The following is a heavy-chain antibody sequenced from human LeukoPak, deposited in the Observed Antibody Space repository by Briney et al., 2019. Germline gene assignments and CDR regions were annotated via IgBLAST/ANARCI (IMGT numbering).Heavy chain of an antibody. D-gene: IGHD5-12*01. CDR3: ARKRTESGYDYVRRREYYFDY. CDR1: GGTFSSYA. J-gene: IGHJ4*02. V-gene: IGHV1-69*13. CDR2: IIPIFGPA. Sequence: SVKVSCKASGGTFSSYAISWVRQAPGQGLEWMGGIIPIFGPANYAQKFQGRVTITSDESTSTAYMELSSLRSEDTAVYYCARKRTESGYDYVRRREYYFDYWGQGTLVTVSS.